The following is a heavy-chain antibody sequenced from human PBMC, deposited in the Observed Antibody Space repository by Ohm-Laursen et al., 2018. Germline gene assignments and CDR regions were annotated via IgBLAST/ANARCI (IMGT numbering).Heavy chain of an antibody. J-gene: IGHJ4*02. CDR1: GFTFSSYA. CDR3: ANLNSYGGFIDY. V-gene: IGHV3-23*01. D-gene: IGHD5-18*01. CDR2: ISGSGGST. Sequence: SLRLSCAASGFTFSSYAMNWVRQAPGKGLEWVSAISGSGGSTYYADSVKGRFTISRDNSKNTLYLQMNSLRAEDTAVYYCANLNSYGGFIDYWGQGTLVTVSS.